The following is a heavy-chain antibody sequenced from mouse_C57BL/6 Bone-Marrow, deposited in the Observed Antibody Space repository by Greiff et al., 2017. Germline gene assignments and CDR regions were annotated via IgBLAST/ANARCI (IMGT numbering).Heavy chain of an antibody. CDR3: AILYMSTWFAY. V-gene: IGHV1-74*01. Sequence: VQLQQPGAGLVKPGASVKLSCKASGYTFTSYWMPWVKQRPGQGLEWIGRIHPSDSDTNYNQKFKGKTTLTVDKSSSTDYMQLSSLTSEDSAVYYCAILYMSTWFAYWGQGTLVTVSA. J-gene: IGHJ3*01. D-gene: IGHD1-3*01. CDR2: IHPSDSDT. CDR1: GYTFTSYW.